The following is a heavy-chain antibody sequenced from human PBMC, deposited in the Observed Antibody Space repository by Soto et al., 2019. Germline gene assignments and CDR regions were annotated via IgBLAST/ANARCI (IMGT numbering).Heavy chain of an antibody. V-gene: IGHV2-26*01. Sequence: QVTLKESGPVLVKPTETLTLTCTVSGFSLTNGKMGVSWFRQPPGKALEWLAHIFSTDEKSYRTSLGGRFTISQDSSKGQVVLTVTNVDPVDTATYYCARGPYYFDYWGQGTLVTVSS. J-gene: IGHJ4*02. CDR1: GFSLTNGKMG. CDR2: IFSTDEK. CDR3: ARGPYYFDY.